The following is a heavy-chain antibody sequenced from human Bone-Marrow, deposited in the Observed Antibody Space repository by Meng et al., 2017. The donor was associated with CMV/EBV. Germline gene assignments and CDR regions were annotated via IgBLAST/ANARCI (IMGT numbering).Heavy chain of an antibody. CDR1: GFTFSSYA. Sequence: GESLKISCASSGFTFSSYAMSWVRQAPGKGLEWVSGISGSGVSTFYADSVKGRCTISRDNYKNTLYLQLNSLRAEDTAVYYCAKPPRSIAAVGAAFDVWGQGTTVTVS. CDR3: AKPPRSIAAVGAAFDV. J-gene: IGHJ3*01. V-gene: IGHV3-23*01. CDR2: ISGSGVST. D-gene: IGHD6-13*01.